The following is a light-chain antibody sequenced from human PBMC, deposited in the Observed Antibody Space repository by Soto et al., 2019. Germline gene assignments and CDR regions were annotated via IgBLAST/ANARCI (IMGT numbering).Light chain of an antibody. J-gene: IGLJ2*01. Sequence: QSVLTQPPSASGSPGQSVTISCTGTSSDVGGYNYVSWYQQHPGKAPKLMIYEVSKRLSGVPDRFLGSKSGNTASLAVSGLQAEDDDDYYCCSFAGSNNHVVFGGGTKLTVL. V-gene: IGLV2-8*01. CDR2: EVS. CDR3: CSFAGSNNHVV. CDR1: SSDVGGYNY.